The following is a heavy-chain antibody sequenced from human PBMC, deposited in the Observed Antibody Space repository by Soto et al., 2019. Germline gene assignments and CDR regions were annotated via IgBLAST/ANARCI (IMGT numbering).Heavy chain of an antibody. CDR2: IYPGDSGT. CDR1: GYNFATNW. CDR3: ARFLGIAVAGTGDAFDI. V-gene: IGHV5-51*01. Sequence: PGESLKISCKGSGYNFATNWIGWVRQMPGKGLEWMGIIYPGDSGTRYSPSFQGQVTISADKSISTAYLQWSSLKASDTAMYYCARFLGIAVAGTGDAFDIWGQGTMVTVSS. D-gene: IGHD6-19*01. J-gene: IGHJ3*02.